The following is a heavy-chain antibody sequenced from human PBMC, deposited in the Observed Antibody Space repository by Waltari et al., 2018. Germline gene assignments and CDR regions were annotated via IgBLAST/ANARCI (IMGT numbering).Heavy chain of an antibody. V-gene: IGHV3-64D*08. J-gene: IGHJ4*02. CDR2: IGTNGATK. D-gene: IGHD6-19*01. CDR1: GFRFSKSA. CDR3: VKGKEVAGKDS. Sequence: QLVESGGGLVQPGGSLRLSCSASGFRFSKSAMHWVRQAPGKGLEYVSTIGTNGATKHHAASVKGRFTISRDNSNNVVYLQMNELRTEDTAHYYCVKGKEVAGKDSWGQGVPVTVSS.